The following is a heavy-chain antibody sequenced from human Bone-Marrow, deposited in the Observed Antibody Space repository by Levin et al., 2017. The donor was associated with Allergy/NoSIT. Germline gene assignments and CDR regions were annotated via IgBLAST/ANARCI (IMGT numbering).Heavy chain of an antibody. CDR1: GGSIRSGDDY. V-gene: IGHV4-30-4*01. CDR3: ARDRPKGYYDRNGFSD. D-gene: IGHD3-22*01. J-gene: IGHJ1*01. Sequence: SETLSLTCTVSGGSIRSGDDYWSWIRQPPGKALEWIGYIYSSGSTNYKPSLKSRTIISVDSSKNQFSLKRRSVTAADTAVYFCARDRPKGYYDRNGFSDWGLGTLVTVSS. CDR2: IYSSGST.